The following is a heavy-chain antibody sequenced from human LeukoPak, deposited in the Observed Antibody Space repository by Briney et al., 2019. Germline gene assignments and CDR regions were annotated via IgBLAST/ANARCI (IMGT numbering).Heavy chain of an antibody. J-gene: IGHJ3*02. D-gene: IGHD1-1*01. Sequence: PGRSLRLSCAASGFTFSSYAMHWVRQAPGKGLEWVAVISYDGSNKYYADSVKGRFTISRDNSKNTLYLQMNSLRAEDTAVYHCAKGNGAGWKLDAFDIWGQGTMVTVSS. CDR2: ISYDGSNK. CDR3: AKGNGAGWKLDAFDI. CDR1: GFTFSSYA. V-gene: IGHV3-30*04.